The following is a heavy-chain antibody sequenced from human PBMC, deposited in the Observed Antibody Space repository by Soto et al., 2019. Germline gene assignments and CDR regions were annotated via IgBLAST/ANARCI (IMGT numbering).Heavy chain of an antibody. CDR1: GFTFSTYG. J-gene: IGHJ2*01. CDR3: AKQDYGDYDWYFDL. V-gene: IGHV3-30*18. Sequence: QVQLVESGGGVVQPGRSLRLSGPASGFTFSTYGRPWVRQAPGKGLEGGAVISYVESNKSYANSVKGRFTISRDNSRNTLYLQMNSLRAEDTAVYYCAKQDYGDYDWYFDLWGRGTLVTVSS. CDR2: ISYVESNK. D-gene: IGHD4-17*01.